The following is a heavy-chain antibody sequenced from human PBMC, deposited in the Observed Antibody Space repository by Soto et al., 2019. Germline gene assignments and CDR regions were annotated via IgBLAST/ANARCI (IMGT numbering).Heavy chain of an antibody. J-gene: IGHJ3*02. CDR3: ARGGGVGVAGSAAFDM. D-gene: IGHD3-3*01. Sequence: QLHLVQSGAVVKKPGASVTVSCSASGYPVTAYYMHWVRQAPGRGLEWMGGINPATGAAKYTQTFRGRVPMTRDTSTRTVFMELGGLTSEDTAVFYWARGGGVGVAGSAAFDMWGQGTLVTVSS. V-gene: IGHV1-2*02. CDR2: INPATGAA. CDR1: GYPVTAYY.